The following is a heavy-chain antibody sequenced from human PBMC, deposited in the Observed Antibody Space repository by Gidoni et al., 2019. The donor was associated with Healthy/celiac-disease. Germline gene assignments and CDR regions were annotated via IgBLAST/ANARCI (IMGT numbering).Heavy chain of an antibody. J-gene: IGHJ6*02. CDR3: ARRVGRPSITIFGVVPRDYYYYYYGMDV. CDR1: GGPFSRYA. CDR2: IIPIFGTA. D-gene: IGHD3-3*01. Sequence: QVQLVQSGAEVKKPGSSVTVSCKASGGPFSRYAISWVRQAPGQGLEWMGGIIPIFGTANYAQKFQGRVTITADESTSTAYMELSSLRSEDTAVYYCARRVGRPSITIFGVVPRDYYYYYYGMDVWGQGTTVTVSS. V-gene: IGHV1-69*01.